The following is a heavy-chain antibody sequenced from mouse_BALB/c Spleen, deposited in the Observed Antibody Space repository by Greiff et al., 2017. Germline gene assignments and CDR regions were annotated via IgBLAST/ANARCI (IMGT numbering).Heavy chain of an antibody. J-gene: IGHJ4*01. V-gene: IGHV2-2*02. D-gene: IGHD1-1*01. CDR1: GFSLTSYG. CDR3: ARGDYYGSSLYYYAMDY. Sequence: QVQLKESGPGLVQPSQSLSITCTVSGFSLTSYGVHWVRQSPGQGLEWLGVIWNGGSTAYHAAFISRLSISKDNSKSHVFFKMNSLQANDTAIYYCARGDYYGSSLYYYAMDYWGQGTSVTVSS. CDR2: IWNGGST.